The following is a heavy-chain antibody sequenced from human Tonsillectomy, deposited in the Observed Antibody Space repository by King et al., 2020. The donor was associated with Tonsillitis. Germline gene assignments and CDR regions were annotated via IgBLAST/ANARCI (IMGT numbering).Heavy chain of an antibody. V-gene: IGHV4-39*02. CDR2: IYYTGST. CDR3: AREYYDYLWGSYRSPPDY. J-gene: IGHJ4*02. CDR1: GGSISSSSYY. Sequence: QLQESGPGLVKPSETLSLTCTVSGGSISSSSYYWGWIRQPPGKGLEWIWSIYYTGSTYYNPSLNSRLTISVDTSTNQSSLTLSSLTAADTAVYYCAREYYDYLWGSYRSPPDYWGQGTLVTVSS. D-gene: IGHD3-16*02.